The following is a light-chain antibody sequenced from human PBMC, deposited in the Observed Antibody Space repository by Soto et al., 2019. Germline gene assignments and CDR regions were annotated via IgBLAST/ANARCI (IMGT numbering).Light chain of an antibody. V-gene: IGLV2-8*01. CDR3: GSYAGSHTFV. CDR1: SSDVGSENV. J-gene: IGLJ1*01. CDR2: EVS. Sequence: QSVLAQPPSASGSRGQSVTISCTGTSSDVGSENVVSWYQQRPGKAPKLLIYEVSERPSGVPDRFSGSKSGNTASLTVSGLQAEDEADYYCGSYAGSHTFVFGTGTKVTVL.